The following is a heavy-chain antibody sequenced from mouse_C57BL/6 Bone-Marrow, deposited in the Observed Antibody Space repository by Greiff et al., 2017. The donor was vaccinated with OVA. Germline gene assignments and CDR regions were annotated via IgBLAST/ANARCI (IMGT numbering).Heavy chain of an antibody. V-gene: IGHV1-18*01. CDR3: AKKAYYSNWAWFAY. CDR1: GYTFTDYN. Sequence: VQLQQSGPELVKPGASVKIPCKASGYTFTDYNMDWVKQSHGKSLEWIGDINPNNGGTIYNQKFKGKATLTVDKSSSTAYMELRSLTSEDTAVYYCAKKAYYSNWAWFAYWGQGTLVTVSA. D-gene: IGHD2-5*01. J-gene: IGHJ3*01. CDR2: INPNNGGT.